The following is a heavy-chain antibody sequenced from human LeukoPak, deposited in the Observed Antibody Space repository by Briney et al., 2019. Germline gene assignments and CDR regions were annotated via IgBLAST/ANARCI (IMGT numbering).Heavy chain of an antibody. J-gene: IGHJ4*02. Sequence: GGSLRLSCAASGFTFSSYGMHWVRQAPGKGLEWVVFIRYDGSNKYYADSVKGRFTISRDNSKNTLFLQMNSLRAEDTAVYYCARADGTGGPYDYWGQGTLVTVSS. CDR2: IRYDGSNK. D-gene: IGHD3/OR15-3a*01. V-gene: IGHV3-30*02. CDR3: ARADGTGGPYDY. CDR1: GFTFSSYG.